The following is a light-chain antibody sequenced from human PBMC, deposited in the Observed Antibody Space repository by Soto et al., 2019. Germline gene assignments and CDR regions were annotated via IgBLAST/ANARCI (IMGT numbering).Light chain of an antibody. J-gene: IGKJ4*01. CDR2: KAS. Sequence: DIQMTQSPSTLSGSVGDRVTITCRASQSISSWLAWYQQKPGKDPNLLIYKASRLESGVPSRFSGSASGTEFNLTISRLQSDDFATYECQQYDNYTLTFGGGTKVDIK. CDR3: QQYDNYTLT. CDR1: QSISSW. V-gene: IGKV1-5*03.